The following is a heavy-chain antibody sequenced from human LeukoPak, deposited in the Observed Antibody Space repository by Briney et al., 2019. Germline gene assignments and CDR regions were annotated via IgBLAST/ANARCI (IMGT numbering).Heavy chain of an antibody. V-gene: IGHV3-7*01. CDR3: ARARYCSSSGCFFDY. CDR1: GFSFNSDW. J-gene: IGHJ4*02. CDR2: IKRDGSEK. Sequence: RGSLRLACAAYGFSFNSDWMGWVRQAQGKGREWGANIKRDGSEKYYVDSVKGRFTISRDNAHNSLYLQMNSLRAQDTAVYYCARARYCSSSGCFFDYWGQGTLVTVSS. D-gene: IGHD2-2*01.